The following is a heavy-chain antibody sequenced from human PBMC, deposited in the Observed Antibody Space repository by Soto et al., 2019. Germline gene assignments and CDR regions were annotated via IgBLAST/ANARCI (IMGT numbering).Heavy chain of an antibody. CDR3: XXXXXXGFGDDAFDI. J-gene: IGHJ3*02. CDR2: ISYDGSNK. V-gene: IGHV3-30-3*01. Sequence: QVQLVESGGGVVQPGRSLRLSCAASGFTFSSYAMHWVRQAPGKGLEWVAVISYDGSNKYYADSVKGRFTISRDNSKNTXXXXXNSLRAEXXXXXXXXXXXXXGFGDDAFDIWGQGTMVTVSS. D-gene: IGHD3-10*01. CDR1: GFTFSSYA.